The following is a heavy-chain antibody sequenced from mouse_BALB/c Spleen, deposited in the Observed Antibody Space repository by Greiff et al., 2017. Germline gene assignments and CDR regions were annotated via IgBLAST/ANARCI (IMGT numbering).Heavy chain of an antibody. D-gene: IGHD2-4*01. CDR1: GYTFTSYW. Sequence: VQLQQSGAELARPGASVKLSCKASGYTFTSYWMQWVKQRPGQGLEWIGAIYPGDGDTRYTQKFKGKATLTADKSSSTAYMQLSSLASEDSAVYYCARSGDYGGFAYWGQGTLVTVSA. CDR3: ARSGDYGGFAY. J-gene: IGHJ3*01. V-gene: IGHV1-87*01. CDR2: IYPGDGDT.